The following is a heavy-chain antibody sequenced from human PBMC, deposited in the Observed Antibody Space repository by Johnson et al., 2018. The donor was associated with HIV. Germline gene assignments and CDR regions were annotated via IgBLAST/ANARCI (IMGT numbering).Heavy chain of an antibody. J-gene: IGHJ3*01. CDR3: AREGVSGSYYDAFDL. V-gene: IGHV3-30*04. CDR2: ISSDESNK. Sequence: QVQLVESGGGVVQPGRSLRLSCAASGFTFSTYAMHWVRQAPGKGLEWVAVISSDESNKYYADSVKGRLTISRDNSKNTLFLQMDSLRADDTAVYYCAREGVSGSYYDAFDLWGQGTMVTVSS. CDR1: GFTFSTYA. D-gene: IGHD1-26*01.